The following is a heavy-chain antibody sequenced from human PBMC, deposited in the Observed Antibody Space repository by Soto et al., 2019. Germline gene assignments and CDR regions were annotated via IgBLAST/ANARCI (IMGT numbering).Heavy chain of an antibody. D-gene: IGHD1-1*01. CDR2: IYHSGST. Sequence: TLSLTCAVSGGSISSSNWWSWVRQPPGKGLEWIGEIYHSGSTNYNPSLKSRVTISVDKSKNQFSLKLSSVTAADTAVYYCAKEQLERHFGFDYWGQGALVTVS. V-gene: IGHV4-4*02. CDR1: GGSISSSNW. J-gene: IGHJ4*02. CDR3: AKEQLERHFGFDY.